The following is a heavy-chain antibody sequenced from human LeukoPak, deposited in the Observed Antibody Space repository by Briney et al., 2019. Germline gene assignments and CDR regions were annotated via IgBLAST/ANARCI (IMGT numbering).Heavy chain of an antibody. V-gene: IGHV3-30*02. D-gene: IGHD3-22*01. CDR1: GFTFSSYG. CDR2: IRYDGSNK. J-gene: IGHJ5*02. Sequence: GGSLRLFCAASGFTFSSYGMHWVRQAPGKGLEWVAFIRYDGSNKYYADSVKGRFTISRDNSKNTLYLQMNSLRAEDTAVYYCAKDTGTDYYDSSGYYGVFDPWGQGTLVTVSS. CDR3: AKDTGTDYYDSSGYYGVFDP.